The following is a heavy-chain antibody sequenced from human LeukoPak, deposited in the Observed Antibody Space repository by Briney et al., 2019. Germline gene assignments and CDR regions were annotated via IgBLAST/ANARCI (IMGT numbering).Heavy chain of an antibody. J-gene: IGHJ3*02. CDR1: GFTVSSNY. CDR2: IYSGGST. CDR3: ARESRVQAFDI. Sequence: PGGSLRLSCAASGFTVSSNYMSWVRQAPGKGLEWVSVIYSGGSTYFADSVKGRFTISRDNSKNTLYLQMNSLRAEDTAVYYCARESRVQAFDIWGQGTMVTVSS. D-gene: IGHD3-10*01. V-gene: IGHV3-66*01.